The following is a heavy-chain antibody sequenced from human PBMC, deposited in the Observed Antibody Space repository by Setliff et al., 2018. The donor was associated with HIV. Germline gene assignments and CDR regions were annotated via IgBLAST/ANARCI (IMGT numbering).Heavy chain of an antibody. D-gene: IGHD3-22*01. J-gene: IGHJ1*01. CDR2: FDPEDGET. CDR3: ATIRAYYYDSSGQEYFQY. Sequence: ASVKVSCKVSGYSLTDLSIHWVRQAPGKGLEWMGGFDPEDGETVYAQKLQGGVTMTEDTSTDTAYMELSSLRSEDTAMYYCATIRAYYYDSSGQEYFQYWGHGTLVTVPQ. V-gene: IGHV1-24*01. CDR1: GYSLTDLS.